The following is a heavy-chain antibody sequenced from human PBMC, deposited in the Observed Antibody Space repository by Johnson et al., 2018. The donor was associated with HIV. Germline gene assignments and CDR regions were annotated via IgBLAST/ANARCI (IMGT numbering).Heavy chain of an antibody. CDR2: IKSKTAGGTT. CDR1: GFTFSNAR. CDR3: TTDQLQQLVHDAFDI. Sequence: EVQLVESGGGVVQPGRSLRLSCAASGFTFSNARMSWVRQAPGKGLEWVGRIKSKTAGGTTDYAAPVNGRFSISRDDSKNTLYLQMNSLKTEDTAVYYCTTDQLQQLVHDAFDIWGQGTMVTVSS. V-gene: IGHV3-15*01. J-gene: IGHJ3*02. D-gene: IGHD6-13*01.